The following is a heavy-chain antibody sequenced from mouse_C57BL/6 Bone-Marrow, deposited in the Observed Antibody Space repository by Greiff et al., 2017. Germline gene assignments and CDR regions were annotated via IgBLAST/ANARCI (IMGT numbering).Heavy chain of an antibody. Sequence: EVKLVESEGGLVQPGSSMKLSCTASGFTFSDYYMAWVRQVPEKGLEWVANINYDGSSTYYLDSLKSRFIISRDNAKNILYLQMSSLKSEDTATYYCARDRGYDYDVWGQGTTLTVSS. V-gene: IGHV5-16*01. D-gene: IGHD2-4*01. CDR3: ARDRGYDYDV. CDR1: GFTFSDYY. CDR2: INYDGSST. J-gene: IGHJ2*01.